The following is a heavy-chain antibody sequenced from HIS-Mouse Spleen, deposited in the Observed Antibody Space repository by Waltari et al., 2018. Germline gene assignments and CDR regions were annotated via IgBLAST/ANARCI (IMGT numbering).Heavy chain of an antibody. Sequence: QVQLVESGGGVVQPGRSLRLSCAASGFTFSSYAMHWVRQAPGKGLEWVEVISYEGSNKYYADSVKGRFTISRDNSKNTLYLQMNSLRAEDTAVYYCARDPSPYGSGSEYFQHWGQGTLVTVSS. CDR3: ARDPSPYGSGSEYFQH. D-gene: IGHD3-10*01. CDR1: GFTFSSYA. V-gene: IGHV3-30*04. J-gene: IGHJ1*01. CDR2: ISYEGSNK.